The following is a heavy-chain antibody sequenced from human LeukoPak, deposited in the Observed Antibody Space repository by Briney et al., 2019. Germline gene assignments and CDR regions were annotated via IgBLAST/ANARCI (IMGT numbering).Heavy chain of an antibody. CDR1: GFTFSSYA. D-gene: IGHD3-22*01. Sequence: GWSLRLSCAASGFTFSSYAMSWVRQAPGKGLGWVSTITSRSTATYYADSVKGRFSIHRDNSDNTLYLQMNSLRAEDTGVYYCAKDRPNYYGSNGHYYKLNGDCWGQGTLVTVSS. J-gene: IGHJ4*02. V-gene: IGHV3-23*01. CDR2: ITSRSTAT. CDR3: AKDRPNYYGSNGHYYKLNGDC.